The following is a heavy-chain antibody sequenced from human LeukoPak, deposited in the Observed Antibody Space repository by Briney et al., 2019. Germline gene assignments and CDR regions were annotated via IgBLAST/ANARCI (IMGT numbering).Heavy chain of an antibody. V-gene: IGHV3-21*01. D-gene: IGHD1-26*01. CDR3: ARGGSPNGAVGY. CDR2: ISSSSSYI. J-gene: IGHJ4*02. CDR1: GFTFSSYS. Sequence: GGSLRLSCAASGFTFSSYSMNWVRQAPGKGLEWVSSISSSSSYIYYADSVKGRFAISIDNAKNSLYLQMNSLRAEDTAVYYCARGGSPNGAVGYWGQGTLVTVSS.